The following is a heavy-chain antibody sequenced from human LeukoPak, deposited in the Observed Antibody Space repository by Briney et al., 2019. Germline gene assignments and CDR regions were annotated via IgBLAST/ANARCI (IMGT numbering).Heavy chain of an antibody. V-gene: IGHV4-34*01. D-gene: IGHD4-17*01. Sequence: SETLSLTCAVYGGSFSGYYWSWIRQPPGKGLEWIGEINHSGSTNHNPSLKSRVTISVDTSKNQFSLKLSSVTAADTAVYYCARGPSSGDYAVNAFDIWGQGTMVTVSS. J-gene: IGHJ3*02. CDR2: INHSGST. CDR1: GGSFSGYY. CDR3: ARGPSSGDYAVNAFDI.